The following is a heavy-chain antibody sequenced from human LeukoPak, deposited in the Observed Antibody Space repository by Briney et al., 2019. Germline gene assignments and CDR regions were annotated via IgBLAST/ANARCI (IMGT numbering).Heavy chain of an antibody. CDR1: GGSTSSYY. V-gene: IGHV4-59*01. D-gene: IGHD3-9*01. J-gene: IGHJ4*02. Sequence: SETLSLTCTGSGGSTSSYYWSWIRQPPGKGLDEIGYIYYSGSTNYNPSLKSRVTISVDTSKNQFSLKLSSVTAADTAVYYFAKAEASIRYFDWLSNYYFDYWGQGTLVTVSS. CDR3: AKAEASIRYFDWLSNYYFDY. CDR2: IYYSGST.